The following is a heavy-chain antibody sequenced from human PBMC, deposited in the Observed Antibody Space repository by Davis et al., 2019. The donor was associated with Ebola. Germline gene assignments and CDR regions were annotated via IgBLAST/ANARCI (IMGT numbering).Heavy chain of an antibody. Sequence: MPSETLSLTCAVYGGSFSGFFWSWTRQPPGKGLEWIGEINHSGNTHYNPSLKSRVAISVDASKNQFSLKLSSVTAADTAMYYCARVQVGVLDWGQGNLVTVSS. CDR3: ARVQVGVLD. CDR1: GGSFSGFF. CDR2: INHSGNT. D-gene: IGHD3-22*01. J-gene: IGHJ4*02. V-gene: IGHV4-34*01.